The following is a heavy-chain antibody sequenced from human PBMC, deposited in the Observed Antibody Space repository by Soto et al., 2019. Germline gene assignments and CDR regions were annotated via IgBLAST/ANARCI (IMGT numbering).Heavy chain of an antibody. CDR3: ARDVLLWFGELLNPYGMDV. J-gene: IGHJ6*02. CDR1: GGSIGGSNYF. D-gene: IGHD3-10*01. CDR2: IYSSGST. V-gene: IGHV4-39*07. Sequence: PSETLSLTCTVSGGSIGGSNYFWGWIRQSPGTGLEWLGTIYSSGSTYYNPSLKSRVTISVDTSKNQFSLKLSSVTAADTAVYYCARDVLLWFGELLNPYGMDVWGQGTTGTVSS.